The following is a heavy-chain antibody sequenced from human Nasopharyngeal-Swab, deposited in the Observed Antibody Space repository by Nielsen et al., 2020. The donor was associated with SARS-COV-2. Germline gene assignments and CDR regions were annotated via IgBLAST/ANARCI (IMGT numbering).Heavy chain of an antibody. Sequence: ASVKVSCKASGYTFTTYAMHWVRQAPGQRLEWMGWINAGNGNTKYSQKFQGRVTISRDTSASTAYMELSSLRSEDTAVYYCASSSLPCLLCGRDCYSDYWGQGTLVTVSS. CDR1: GYTFTTYA. CDR3: ASSSLPCLLCGRDCYSDY. V-gene: IGHV1-3*01. D-gene: IGHD2-21*02. J-gene: IGHJ4*02. CDR2: INAGNGNT.